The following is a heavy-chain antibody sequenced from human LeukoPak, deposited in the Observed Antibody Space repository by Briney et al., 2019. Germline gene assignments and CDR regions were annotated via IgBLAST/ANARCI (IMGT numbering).Heavy chain of an antibody. D-gene: IGHD2-2*02. CDR2: IRQDGSKI. Sequence: GGSLRLSCAASGLTFSTYWMSWVRQAPGKGLEWVANIRQDGSKIYYVDSVKGRFTISRDNAKNSLYLQMNSLRAEDTAVYYCARGYCSSTSCYTADYWGQGTLVTVSS. CDR3: ARGYCSSTSCYTADY. CDR1: GLTFSTYW. J-gene: IGHJ4*02. V-gene: IGHV3-7*01.